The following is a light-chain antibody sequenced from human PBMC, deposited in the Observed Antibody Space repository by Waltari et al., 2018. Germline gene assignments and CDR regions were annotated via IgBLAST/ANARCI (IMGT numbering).Light chain of an antibody. CDR1: QNLLHRNGNNY. J-gene: IGKJ1*01. V-gene: IGKV2-28*01. CDR3: MQSLLALWT. Sequence: DLAMTPSPFSLPVTPGEPASISCRSRQNLLHRNGNNYLDWYLHKPGQSPQLLFYLGSNRASGVPDRFRASGSGTDCTLKISRVGAGDVGVYCCMQSLLALWTFGQGAKGEIK. CDR2: LGS.